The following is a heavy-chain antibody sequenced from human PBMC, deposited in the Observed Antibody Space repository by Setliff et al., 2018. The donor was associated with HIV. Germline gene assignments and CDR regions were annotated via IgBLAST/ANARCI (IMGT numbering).Heavy chain of an antibody. J-gene: IGHJ4*02. CDR3: ARGDSFVYSYVYPDY. CDR1: GFSFSRYT. D-gene: IGHD3-22*01. CDR2: ITSNLRYI. V-gene: IGHV3-21*01. Sequence: GGSLRLSCIASGFSFSRYTMMWVRQAPGKGLEWVSSITSNLRYIYADSVKGRFTISRDNTKNSLYLQMNSLRAEDTAVYYCARGDSFVYSYVYPDYWGQGTLVTVSS.